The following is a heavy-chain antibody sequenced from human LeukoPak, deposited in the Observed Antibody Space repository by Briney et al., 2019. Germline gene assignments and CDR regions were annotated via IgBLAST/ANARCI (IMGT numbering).Heavy chain of an antibody. D-gene: IGHD3-9*01. Sequence: PGGSLRLSCAASGFTVSSNYMSWVRQAPGKGLEWVSVIYSSGSTYYADSVKGRFTISRDNSKNTLYLQMNSLRAEDTAVYYCAKEGDDWFPFDYWGQGTLVTVSS. V-gene: IGHV3-53*01. CDR3: AKEGDDWFPFDY. CDR2: IYSSGST. CDR1: GFTVSSNY. J-gene: IGHJ4*02.